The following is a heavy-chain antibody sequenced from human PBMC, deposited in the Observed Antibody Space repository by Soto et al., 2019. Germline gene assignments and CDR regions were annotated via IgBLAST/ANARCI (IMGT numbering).Heavy chain of an antibody. CDR3: AGELRGYSNWFDP. J-gene: IGHJ5*02. V-gene: IGHV1-2*02. CDR1: GYTFSDYY. CDR2: INPNSGNT. Sequence: QVQVEQSGAEVKKPGASVKVSCKTSGYTFSDYYMHWVRQAPGQGLEWMGWINPNSGNTDYAQKFRGRVTMTRDTSITTAYMELTSLRSDDTAIYYCAGELRGYSNWFDPWGQGTLVTVSS. D-gene: IGHD3-22*01.